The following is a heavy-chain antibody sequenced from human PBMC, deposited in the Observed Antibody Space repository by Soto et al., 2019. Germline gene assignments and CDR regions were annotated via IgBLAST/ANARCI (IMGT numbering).Heavy chain of an antibody. D-gene: IGHD4-4*01. Sequence: QVQLVQSGAEVKKPGSSVTVSCKASGGTFSSYAISWVRQAPGHGLECMGRIIPFIGTANYAQKFQGRVTTTADESTSTAYMELTSLRSEDTAVYYCARVVMTTVPASYYYGMDVWGQGTTVTVSS. CDR3: ARVVMTTVPASYYYGMDV. CDR2: IIPFIGTA. CDR1: GGTFSSYA. V-gene: IGHV1-69*18. J-gene: IGHJ6*01.